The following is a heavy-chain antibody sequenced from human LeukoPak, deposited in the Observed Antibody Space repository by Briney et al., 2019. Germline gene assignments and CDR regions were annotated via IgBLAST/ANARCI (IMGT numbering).Heavy chain of an antibody. Sequence: PSETLSLPCTVSGDSISSSGYYWGWIRQPPGKGLEWIGSISYSGSTSYNPSLNSRVTISVDASKNQFSLKLSSVTAADTAVYYCARHFDYWGQGTLVTVSS. V-gene: IGHV4-39*01. CDR1: GDSISSSGYY. CDR2: ISYSGST. CDR3: ARHFDY. J-gene: IGHJ4*02.